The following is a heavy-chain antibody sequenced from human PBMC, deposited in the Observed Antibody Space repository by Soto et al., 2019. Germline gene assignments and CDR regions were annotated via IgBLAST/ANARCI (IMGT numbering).Heavy chain of an antibody. CDR1: GYSFTSYW. D-gene: IGHD6-6*01. V-gene: IGHV5-10-1*01. Sequence: GESLKISCKGSGYSFTSYWISWVRQMPGKGLEWMGRIDPSDSYTNYSPSFQGHVTISADKSISTAYLQWSSLKASDTAMYYCARREITAPYHNGMDVCGQGTTGTVSS. CDR2: IDPSDSYT. J-gene: IGHJ6*02. CDR3: ARREITAPYHNGMDV.